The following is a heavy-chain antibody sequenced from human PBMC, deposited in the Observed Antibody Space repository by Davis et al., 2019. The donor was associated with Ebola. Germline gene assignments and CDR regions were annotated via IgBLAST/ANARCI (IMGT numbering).Heavy chain of an antibody. V-gene: IGHV1-2*02. CDR1: GYTFTDYY. D-gene: IGHD5-24*01. J-gene: IGHJ5*02. CDR2: IIPKSGGT. Sequence: ASVKVSCKTSGYTFTDYYMHWVRQAPGQGLEWMGWIIPKSGGTNYAQKFQGRVTMTMDTSISTAYMELSRLTSDDTAVYYCARESDSSNYRNWFDPWGQGTLVTVSS. CDR3: ARESDSSNYRNWFDP.